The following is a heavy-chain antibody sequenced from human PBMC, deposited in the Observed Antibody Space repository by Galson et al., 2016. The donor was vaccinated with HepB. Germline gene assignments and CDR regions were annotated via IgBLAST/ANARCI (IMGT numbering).Heavy chain of an antibody. CDR3: VQGSTAPAV. J-gene: IGHJ6*04. Sequence: SLRLSCAASGFTFRNYGMTWVRQAPGKGLEVVSSISRSGDSTDYADSVKGRFTISRDHSKNTLSPQMNSLTADDTAIYYCVQGSTAPAVWGKGTTVTVSS. CDR1: GFTFRNYG. V-gene: IGHV3-23*01. CDR2: ISRSGDST. D-gene: IGHD2-2*01.